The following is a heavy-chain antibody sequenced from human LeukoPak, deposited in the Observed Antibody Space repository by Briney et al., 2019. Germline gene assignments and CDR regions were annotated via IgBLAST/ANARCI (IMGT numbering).Heavy chain of an antibody. Sequence: GGSLRLSCAASGFTFSSYGMHWVRQAPGKGLEWVAVIWYDGSNKYYADSVKGRFTISRDNSKNTLYLQMNSLRAEDTAVYYCARDRRQWLLLGGLDYGGQGTLVTVSS. D-gene: IGHD3-22*01. V-gene: IGHV3-33*01. J-gene: IGHJ4*02. CDR2: IWYDGSNK. CDR3: ARDRRQWLLLGGLDY. CDR1: GFTFSSYG.